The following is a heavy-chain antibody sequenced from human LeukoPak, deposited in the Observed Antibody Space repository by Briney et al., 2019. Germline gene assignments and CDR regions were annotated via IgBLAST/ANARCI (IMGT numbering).Heavy chain of an antibody. CDR3: PTVWPKGYWFDP. J-gene: IGHJ5*02. Sequence: GSLRLSCAASGFTFSTYAMTWVRQAPGMGLEWIGEINHSGSTNYNPSLKSRVTISVDTSKNQFSLKLSSVTAADTAVYYCPTVWPKGYWFDPWGQGTLVTVSS. D-gene: IGHD1-1*01. CDR1: GFTFSTYA. CDR2: INHSGST. V-gene: IGHV4-34*08.